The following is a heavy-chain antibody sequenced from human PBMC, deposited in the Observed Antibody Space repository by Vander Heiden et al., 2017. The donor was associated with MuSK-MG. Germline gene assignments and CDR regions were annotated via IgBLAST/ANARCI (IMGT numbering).Heavy chain of an antibody. D-gene: IGHD6-19*01. V-gene: IGHV3-21*01. CDR3: ARAFSGWQQAGY. CDR1: GFTFISYS. J-gene: IGHJ4*02. CDR2: ISSSSSYI. Sequence: EVQLVESGGGLVKPGGSLRLSCAASGFTFISYSMNWVRQAPGKGLEWGSSISSSSSYIYYADSVKGRFTISRDNGKNSLYLQMNSLRAEDTAVYYCARAFSGWQQAGYWGQGTLVTVSS.